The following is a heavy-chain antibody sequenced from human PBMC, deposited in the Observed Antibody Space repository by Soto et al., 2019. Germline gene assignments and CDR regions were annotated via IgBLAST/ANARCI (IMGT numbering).Heavy chain of an antibody. CDR3: ARRAPDGTVYHYFDY. V-gene: IGHV4-39*01. Sequence: PSETLSLTCTVSGGPISGFNHYLDWIRQPPGKGLEWIGTIYYSGTTIYNPSLQSQVTMSVDTSKRQFSLKVSSVNAADTAVYFCARRAPDGTVYHYFDYWGQGAGVTVSS. D-gene: IGHD3-16*02. CDR1: GGPISGFNHY. CDR2: IYYSGTT. J-gene: IGHJ4*02.